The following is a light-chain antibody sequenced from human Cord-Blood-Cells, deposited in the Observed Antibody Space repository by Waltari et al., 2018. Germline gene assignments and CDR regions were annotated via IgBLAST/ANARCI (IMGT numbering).Light chain of an antibody. V-gene: IGLV2-11*01. CDR3: CSYAGSYTWV. J-gene: IGLJ3*02. CDR2: DVR. CDR1: SSDVGGYNY. Sequence: QSALTQPRSVSGSPGPSVTISCTGTSSDVGGYNYGSWYQQHPGKAPKLMIYDVRKRPSGVPDRFSGSKSGNTASLTISGLQAEDEADYYCCSYAGSYTWVFGGGTKLTVL.